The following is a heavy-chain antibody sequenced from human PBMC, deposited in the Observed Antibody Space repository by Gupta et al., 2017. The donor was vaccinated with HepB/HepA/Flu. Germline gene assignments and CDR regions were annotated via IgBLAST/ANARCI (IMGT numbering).Heavy chain of an antibody. Sequence: EVQLLESGGGLVQPGGSLRLSCAASGFPFGGYAMSWVRQAPGKGLEWVSGIGTDLRTHYADSVRGRFTISRDNSKNTVYLQMNSLTVEDTAVYYCVKDLHFWSAMDVWGKGTTVTVSS. CDR2: IGTDLRT. D-gene: IGHD3-3*02. J-gene: IGHJ6*03. V-gene: IGHV3-23*01. CDR1: GFPFGGYA. CDR3: VKDLHFWSAMDV.